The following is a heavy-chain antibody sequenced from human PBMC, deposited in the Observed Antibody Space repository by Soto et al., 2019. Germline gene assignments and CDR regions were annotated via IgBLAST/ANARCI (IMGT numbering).Heavy chain of an antibody. V-gene: IGHV3-7*01. Sequence: AGGSLRLSCVASEFTFSNYWMSWVRQAPGKGLEWVANIKQDGSEKYYVDSVKGRFTISRDNAENSLYLQMNSLRAEDTALYYCARVYPGTGWPFHYYGMDVWGQGTTVTVSS. CDR3: ARVYPGTGWPFHYYGMDV. J-gene: IGHJ6*02. D-gene: IGHD6-19*01. CDR2: IKQDGSEK. CDR1: EFTFSNYW.